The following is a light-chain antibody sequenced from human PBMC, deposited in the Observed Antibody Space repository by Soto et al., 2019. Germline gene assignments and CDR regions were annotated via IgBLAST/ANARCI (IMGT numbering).Light chain of an antibody. CDR3: QHYNSYSEA. CDR2: GAS. CDR1: QSISTW. V-gene: IGKV1-5*01. J-gene: IGKJ1*01. Sequence: DIQMNQSPSTLSASAGYRVTITCWASQSISTWLAWYQQKPGKAPKLLIYGASSLASGVPSRFSGSGSGTEFTLTISSLQPDDFATYYCQHYNSYSEAFGQGTKV.